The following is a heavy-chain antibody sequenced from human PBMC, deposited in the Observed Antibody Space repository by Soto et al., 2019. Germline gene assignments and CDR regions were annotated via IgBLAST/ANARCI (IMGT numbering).Heavy chain of an antibody. Sequence: GESLKISCKGSGYSFTSYWIAWVRPMPGKGLEWMGSIYPSDAGTKYSPTFQGKVTFSTGKSISKAYLQWSSLKASDTGMYYCARSRGDGFSFFAYWGQGTLVTVYS. D-gene: IGHD3-16*01. CDR3: ARSRGDGFSFFAY. V-gene: IGHV5-51*01. J-gene: IGHJ4*02. CDR1: GYSFTSYW. CDR2: IYPSDAGT.